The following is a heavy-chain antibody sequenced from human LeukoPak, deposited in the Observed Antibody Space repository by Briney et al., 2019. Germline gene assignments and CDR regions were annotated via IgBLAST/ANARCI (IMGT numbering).Heavy chain of an antibody. Sequence: GGSLRLSCEASGFTFSSYSLNWVRQAPGKGLEWVSSISSSGNYIYYADSVKGRFTLSRDNAQNSMWLHMDNLTAEDTAVYYCARVASKRGLYYFDYWGQGTLVTVSS. CDR2: ISSSGNYI. CDR1: GFTFSSYS. V-gene: IGHV3-21*06. D-gene: IGHD3-10*01. CDR3: ARVASKRGLYYFDY. J-gene: IGHJ4*02.